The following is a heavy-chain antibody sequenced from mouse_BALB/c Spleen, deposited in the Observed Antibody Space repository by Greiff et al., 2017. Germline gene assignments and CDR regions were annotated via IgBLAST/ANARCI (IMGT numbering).Heavy chain of an antibody. V-gene: IGHV1S137*01. CDR3: AREPGTPFAY. CDR2: ISTYYGDA. CDR1: GYTFTDYA. D-gene: IGHD4-1*01. Sequence: VQLQQSGAELVRPGVSVKISCKGSGYTFTDYAMHWVKQSHGKSLEWIGVISTYYGDASYNQKFKGKATMTVDKSSSTAYMELARLTSEDSAIYYCAREPGTPFAYWGQGTLVTVSA. J-gene: IGHJ3*01.